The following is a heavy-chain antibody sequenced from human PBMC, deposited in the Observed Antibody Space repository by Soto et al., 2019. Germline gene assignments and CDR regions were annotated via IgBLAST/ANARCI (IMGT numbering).Heavy chain of an antibody. D-gene: IGHD3-3*01. J-gene: IGHJ4*02. Sequence: PGGSLRLSCAASEFTFSNDGMHWVRQAPGKGLEWVAVIWNDGSNKYYADSVKGRVTMTTDTSTSTAYMELRSLRSDDTAVYYCARTLKRFLEWSHDIDYWGQGTLVTVSS. CDR3: ARTLKRFLEWSHDIDY. CDR2: IWNDGSNK. V-gene: IGHV3-33*01. CDR1: EFTFSNDG.